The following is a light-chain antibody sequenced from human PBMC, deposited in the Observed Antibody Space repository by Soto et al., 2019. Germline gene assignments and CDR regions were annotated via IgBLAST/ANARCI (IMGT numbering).Light chain of an antibody. V-gene: IGKV3-11*01. Sequence: IVLTQSPGTLSLSPGERATLSCRASQSVGSYLAWYQHKPGQAPRLLISDASNRATGIPARFSGSGSETDGTLTISSLEQEDSAVYYCQQYGSSTRTFGQGTKMDIK. CDR1: QSVGSY. CDR2: DAS. CDR3: QQYGSSTRT. J-gene: IGKJ1*01.